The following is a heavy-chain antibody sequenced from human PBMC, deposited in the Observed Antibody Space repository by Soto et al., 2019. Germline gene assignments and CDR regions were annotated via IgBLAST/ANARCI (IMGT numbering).Heavy chain of an antibody. Sequence: ASVKVSCKASGYTFTGYYMHWVRQAPGQGLEWMGWINPNSGGTNYAQKFQGRVTMTRDTSISTAYMELSRLRSDDTAVYYCAREEPTSTGTTWGVGYYGMDVWGQGTTVTVSS. J-gene: IGHJ6*02. D-gene: IGHD1-7*01. CDR3: AREEPTSTGTTWGVGYYGMDV. CDR1: GYTFTGYY. CDR2: INPNSGGT. V-gene: IGHV1-2*02.